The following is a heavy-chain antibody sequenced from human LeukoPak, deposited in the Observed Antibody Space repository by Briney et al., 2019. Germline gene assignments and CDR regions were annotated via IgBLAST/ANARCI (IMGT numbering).Heavy chain of an antibody. D-gene: IGHD1-1*01. CDR1: GFTFSSYE. V-gene: IGHV3-7*01. CDR2: IRKDGREI. Sequence: HPGGSLRLSCAASGFTFSSYEMNWVRQAPGKGLEWVANIRKDGREIHYVDSVKGRFTISRDNTKNSLYLQMSSLRAEDTAVYYCARDGDSWNDFDYWGQATLVTVSS. CDR3: ARDGDSWNDFDY. J-gene: IGHJ4*02.